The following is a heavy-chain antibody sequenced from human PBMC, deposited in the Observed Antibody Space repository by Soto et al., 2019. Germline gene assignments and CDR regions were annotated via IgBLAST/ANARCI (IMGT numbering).Heavy chain of an antibody. V-gene: IGHV4-59*08. CDR2: IYYSGSY. CDR3: ARSIAAAGRGGNWFDP. J-gene: IGHJ5*02. D-gene: IGHD6-13*01. Sequence: QVQLQESGPGLVKPSATLSLTCTVSGGSISSYYWSWIRQPPGKGLEWIGYIYYSGSYNYNPSLKSRVTISVDPSKNQFSLKLSAGTAADTAVYYCARSIAAAGRGGNWFDPGGQGTLVTVSS. CDR1: GGSISSYY.